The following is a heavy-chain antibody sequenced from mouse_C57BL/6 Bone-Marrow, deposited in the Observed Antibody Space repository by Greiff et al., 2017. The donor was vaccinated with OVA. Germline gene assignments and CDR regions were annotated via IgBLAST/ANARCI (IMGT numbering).Heavy chain of an antibody. CDR2: INPGSGGT. V-gene: IGHV1-54*01. D-gene: IGHD1-1*01. J-gene: IGHJ3*01. CDR1: GYAFTNYL. Sequence: QVQLQQSGAELVRPGTSVKVSCKASGYAFTNYLIEWVKQRPGQGLEWIGVINPGSGGTNYNEKFKGKATLTADKSSSTAYMQLSSLTSEDSAVYCCARGDYGSSYGAWFAYWGQGTLVTVSA. CDR3: ARGDYGSSYGAWFAY.